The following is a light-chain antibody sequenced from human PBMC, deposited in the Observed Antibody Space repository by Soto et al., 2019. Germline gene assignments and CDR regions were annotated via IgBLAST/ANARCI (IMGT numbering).Light chain of an antibody. J-gene: IGKJ1*01. CDR2: AAS. V-gene: IGKV1-27*01. Sequence: DIQMTQSPSSLSASAGDTVTITCRASQGISNYLAWYQQKPGQVPNLLIYAASTLQSGVPSRFSGSGSGTDFTLTISSLRPEDVATYYCQKYNNAPRTFGQGTKVEI. CDR3: QKYNNAPRT. CDR1: QGISNY.